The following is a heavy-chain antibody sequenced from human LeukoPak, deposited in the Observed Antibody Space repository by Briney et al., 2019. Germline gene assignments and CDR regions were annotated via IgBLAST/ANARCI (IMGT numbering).Heavy chain of an antibody. D-gene: IGHD1-26*01. CDR2: ISGSGGST. J-gene: IGHJ3*02. Sequence: GGSLRLSCAASGFTFSSYGMSWVRQAPGKGLEWVSAISGSGGSTYYADSVKGRFTISRDNSKNTLYLQMNSLRAEDTAVYYCAKDLRGVFRELHDAFDIWGQGTMVTVSS. V-gene: IGHV3-23*01. CDR1: GFTFSSYG. CDR3: AKDLRGVFRELHDAFDI.